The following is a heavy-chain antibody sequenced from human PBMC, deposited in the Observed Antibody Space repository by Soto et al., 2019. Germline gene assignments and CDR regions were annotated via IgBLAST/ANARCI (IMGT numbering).Heavy chain of an antibody. D-gene: IGHD3-22*01. J-gene: IGHJ5*02. V-gene: IGHV4-59*12. CDR3: AREIRYYDSSGYFNNWFDP. CDR1: GGSISGYY. Sequence: PSETLYLTCSVSGGSISGYYWSWIRQTPEKGLEWIGYIYYSGSTNYNPSLKRRPTLPVDRSKNQFSLKLSSVTAADAAVYYCAREIRYYDSSGYFNNWFDPWGQGTLVTVSS. CDR2: IYYSGST.